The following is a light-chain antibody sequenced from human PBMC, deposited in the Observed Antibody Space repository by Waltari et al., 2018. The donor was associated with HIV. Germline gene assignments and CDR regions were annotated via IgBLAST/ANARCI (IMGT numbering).Light chain of an antibody. Sequence: SYELTQPPSVSVSPGQTARITCSGDALPKQYAYWYRQKPGQAPVAVIYKDSERPSGTPERFSGPSSGTTVTLTISGVQAEDEADYYCQSADSSGTWVFGGGTELTVL. CDR1: ALPKQY. CDR2: KDS. J-gene: IGLJ3*02. CDR3: QSADSSGTWV. V-gene: IGLV3-25*03.